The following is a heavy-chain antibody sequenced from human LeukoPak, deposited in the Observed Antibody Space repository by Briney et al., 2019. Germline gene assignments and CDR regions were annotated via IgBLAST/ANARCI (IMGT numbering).Heavy chain of an antibody. J-gene: IGHJ5*01. CDR1: GYSISSGYY. D-gene: IGHD2-2*01. Sequence: SETLSLTCIVSGYSISSGYYWGWIRQPPGKGLEWIGSIYHSESTYYNPSLKSRVIISVDTSKNQFSLKLSSVTAADTAVYYCAKDRHAPGRYCSSITCFPFDSWGQGTLVTVSS. CDR3: AKDRHAPGRYCSSITCFPFDS. CDR2: IYHSEST. V-gene: IGHV4-38-2*02.